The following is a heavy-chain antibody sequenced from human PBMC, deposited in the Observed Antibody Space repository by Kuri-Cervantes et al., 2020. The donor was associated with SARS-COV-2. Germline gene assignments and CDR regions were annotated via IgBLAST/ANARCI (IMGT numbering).Heavy chain of an antibody. J-gene: IGHJ5*02. D-gene: IGHD3-22*01. CDR2: INHSGST. Sequence: SETLSLTCAVYGGSFSGYYWSWIRQPPGKGLEWIGEINHSGSTNYNPSPKSRVTISVETSKNQFSLKLSSVTAADTAVYYCALVAVYYDSSGYYYWFDPWGQGTLVTVSS. V-gene: IGHV4-34*01. CDR1: GGSFSGYY. CDR3: ALVAVYYDSSGYYYWFDP.